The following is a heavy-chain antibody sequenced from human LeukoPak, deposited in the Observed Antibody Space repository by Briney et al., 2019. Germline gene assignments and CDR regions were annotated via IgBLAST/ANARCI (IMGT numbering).Heavy chain of an antibody. Sequence: GGSLRLSCAASGFTFSKYWMLWVRQAPGKGLESVSRINTDGTVTTYADSVKGQFTVSRDNADNTMFLQMNSVRDEDTAVYYCATKQWLAPPPDSWGQGTPVTVSS. J-gene: IGHJ4*02. CDR1: GFTFSKYW. CDR3: ATKQWLAPPPDS. V-gene: IGHV3-74*01. D-gene: IGHD6-19*01. CDR2: INTDGTVT.